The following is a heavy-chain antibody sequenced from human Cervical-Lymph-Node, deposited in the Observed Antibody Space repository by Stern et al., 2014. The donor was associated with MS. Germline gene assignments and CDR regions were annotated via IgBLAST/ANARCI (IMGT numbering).Heavy chain of an antibody. J-gene: IGHJ3*02. Sequence: QVQLQESGPGLVKPSETLSLTCTVSGGSISSDDYFWGWIRQAPGKGLEWIGSIHYNGNTYSNPSLKSRVTISIDTSKNHFSLKLPSVPAADTAVHYCARSWSTNWPRDAFNIWGQGTMVIVSS. CDR3: ARSWSTNWPRDAFNI. CDR1: GGSISSDDYF. D-gene: IGHD1-1*01. V-gene: IGHV4-39*02. CDR2: IHYNGNT.